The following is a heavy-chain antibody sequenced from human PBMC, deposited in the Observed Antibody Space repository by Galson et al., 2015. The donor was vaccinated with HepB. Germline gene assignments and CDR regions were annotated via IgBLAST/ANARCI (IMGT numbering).Heavy chain of an antibody. CDR1: GFIFSSYS. CDR2: ISSSSSYI. V-gene: IGHV3-21*01. J-gene: IGHJ4*02. CDR3: ARDWGTGVTDY. Sequence: SLRLSCAASGFIFSSYSMNWVRQAPGKGLEWVSSISSSSSYISYADSVKGRFTISRDNAKNSLYLQMNSLRAEDTAVYYCARDWGTGVTDYWGQGTLVTVSS. D-gene: IGHD7-27*01.